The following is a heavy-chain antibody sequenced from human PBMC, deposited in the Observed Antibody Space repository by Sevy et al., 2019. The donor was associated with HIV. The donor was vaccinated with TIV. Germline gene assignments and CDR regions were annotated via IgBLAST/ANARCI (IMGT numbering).Heavy chain of an antibody. CDR2: ISWNSGSI. CDR3: AKDIGRGRREVFREEVDY. D-gene: IGHD3-10*01. CDR1: GFTFDDYA. Sequence: GGSLRLSCAASGFTFDDYAMHWVRQAPGKGLEWVSGISWNSGSIGYADSVKGRFTISRDNAKNSLYLQMNSLRAEDTALYYCAKDIGRGRREVFREEVDYWGQGTLVTVSS. V-gene: IGHV3-9*01. J-gene: IGHJ4*02.